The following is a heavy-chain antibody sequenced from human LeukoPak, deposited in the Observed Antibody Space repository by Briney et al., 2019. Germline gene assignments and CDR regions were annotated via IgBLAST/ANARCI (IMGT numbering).Heavy chain of an antibody. CDR3: ARGYYGDYYFDY. J-gene: IGHJ4*02. Sequence: SETLSLTCAVYGGSFSGYYWSWIRQPPGKGLEWIGETNHSGSTNYNPSLKSRVTISVDTSKNQFSLKLSSVTAADTAVYYCARGYYGDYYFDYWGQGTLVTVSS. V-gene: IGHV4-34*01. CDR1: GGSFSGYY. CDR2: TNHSGST. D-gene: IGHD4-17*01.